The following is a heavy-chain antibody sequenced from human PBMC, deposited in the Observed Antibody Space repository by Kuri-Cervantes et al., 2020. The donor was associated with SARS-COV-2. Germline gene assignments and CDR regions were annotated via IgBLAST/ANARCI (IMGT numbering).Heavy chain of an antibody. CDR3: ARRNTGGSGCYAHFDY. CDR1: GASINSYY. CDR2: IYSSGST. V-gene: IGHV4-59*01. J-gene: IGHJ4*02. D-gene: IGHD3-22*01. Sequence: GSLRLSCTVSGASINSYYWSWIRQSPGKGLEWIGYIYSSGSTNYNPSLKSRVTISVDTSNNRFSLKLKSVTAADTAVYYCARRNTGGSGCYAHFDYWGQGTLVTVSS.